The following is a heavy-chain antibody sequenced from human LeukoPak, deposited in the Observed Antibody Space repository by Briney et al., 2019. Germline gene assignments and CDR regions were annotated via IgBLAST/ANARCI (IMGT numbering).Heavy chain of an antibody. Sequence: PSETLSLTCTVSGGSLSSYYWSWIRQPPGKGLEWIGYIYYSGSTNYNPSLKSRVTISVDTSKNQFSLKLSSVTAADTAVYYCAGYSGKPTTFDYWGQGTLVTVSS. J-gene: IGHJ4*02. CDR1: GGSLSSYY. CDR2: IYYSGST. D-gene: IGHD1-26*01. CDR3: AGYSGKPTTFDY. V-gene: IGHV4-59*01.